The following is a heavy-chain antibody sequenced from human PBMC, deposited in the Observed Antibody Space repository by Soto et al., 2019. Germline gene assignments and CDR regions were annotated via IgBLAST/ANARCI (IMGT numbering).Heavy chain of an antibody. CDR1: GGSFSGYY. V-gene: IGHV4-34*01. J-gene: IGHJ4*02. Sequence: SETLSLTCAVYGGSFSGYYWSWVRQPPGKGLEWIGEINHSGSTNYNPSLKSRITISVDTSKNQFSLKLSSVTAADTAMYYWARGTVVVPAANFDYWGQGTLVTVSS. CDR2: INHSGST. CDR3: ARGTVVVPAANFDY. D-gene: IGHD2-2*01.